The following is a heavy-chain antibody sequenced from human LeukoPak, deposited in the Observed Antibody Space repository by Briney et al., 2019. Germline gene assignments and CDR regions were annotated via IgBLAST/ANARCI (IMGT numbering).Heavy chain of an antibody. CDR3: ARVLRGITMIGDYYYYGMDV. CDR2: IYITGDT. J-gene: IGHJ6*02. Sequence: SQTLSLTCTVSGGSISSGGYYCSWIRQPAGKGLEWIGRIYITGDTNYNPSLESRVTMSVDPSKNQVSLNLEYVTAADTAVYYCARVLRGITMIGDYYYYGMDVWGQGTTVTVSS. D-gene: IGHD3-22*01. V-gene: IGHV4-61*02. CDR1: GGSISSGGYY.